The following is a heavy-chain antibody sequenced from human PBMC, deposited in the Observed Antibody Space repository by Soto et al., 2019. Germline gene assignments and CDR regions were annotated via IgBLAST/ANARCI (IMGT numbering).Heavy chain of an antibody. V-gene: IGHV1-24*01. D-gene: IGHD3-22*01. CDR2: FDPEDGET. CDR1: GYTLTELS. CDR3: ATDQVDDSSGYARPPNSFDY. Sequence: ASVKVSCKVSGYTLTELSMHWVRQAPGKGLEWMGGFDPEDGETIYAQKFQGRVTMTEDTSTDTAYMELSSLRSEDTAVYYCATDQVDDSSGYARPPNSFDYWGQGTLVTVSS. J-gene: IGHJ4*02.